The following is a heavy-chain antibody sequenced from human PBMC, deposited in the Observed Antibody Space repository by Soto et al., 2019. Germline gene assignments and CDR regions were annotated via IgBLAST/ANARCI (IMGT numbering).Heavy chain of an antibody. CDR1: GFTFTSSA. Sequence: GASVKVSCKASGFTFTSSAVQWVRQARGQGLEWIGWIGVYSGNTNYAQKFQERVTMTTDTSTSTAYMELRSLRSDDTAVYYCARDLKGFGELSWFDPWGQGTLVTVSS. D-gene: IGHD3-10*01. CDR3: ARDLKGFGELSWFDP. V-gene: IGHV1-58*01. J-gene: IGHJ5*02. CDR2: IGVYSGNT.